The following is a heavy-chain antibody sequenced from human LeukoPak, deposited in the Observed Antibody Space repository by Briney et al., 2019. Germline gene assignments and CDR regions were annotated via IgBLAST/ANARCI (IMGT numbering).Heavy chain of an antibody. J-gene: IGHJ3*02. V-gene: IGHV4-59*01. CDR1: GGSISSYY. CDR3: ATSSPLYDSSVDDAFDI. CDR2: IYYSGSI. D-gene: IGHD3-22*01. Sequence: SETLSLTCTVSGGSISSYYWSWIRQPPGKGLEWIGYIYYSGSINYNPSLKSRVTISVDTSKSQFSLKLSSVTAADTAVYYCATSSPLYDSSVDDAFDIWGQGTMVTVSS.